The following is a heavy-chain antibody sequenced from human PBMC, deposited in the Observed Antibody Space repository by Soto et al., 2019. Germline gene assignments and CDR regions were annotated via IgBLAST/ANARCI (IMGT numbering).Heavy chain of an antibody. J-gene: IGHJ6*02. CDR1: GYTFTNYD. CDR2: ISTYTGNT. D-gene: IGHD3-10*01. Sequence: QVHLVQSGAEVKKPGASVKVSCKASGYTFTNYDINWVRQAPGQGLEWMGWISTYTGNTNYAQKLQGRVTMTTDTSTSTAYMELRSRRSDDTALYHCARAYYYRSRRHTPGGMDVRGQGTTVTVSS. V-gene: IGHV1-18*01. CDR3: ARAYYYRSRRHTPGGMDV.